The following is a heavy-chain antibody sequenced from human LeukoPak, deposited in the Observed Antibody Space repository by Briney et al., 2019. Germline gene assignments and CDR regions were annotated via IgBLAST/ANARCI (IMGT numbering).Heavy chain of an antibody. CDR3: ARESEGGSGYDFDY. V-gene: IGHV1-2*02. Sequence: SVKSFSKAFAYTSTSYYIHWVRRAPGHRREGMGWINPNSGGTNYAQKLQGRVTMTRDTSISTAYMERSRLRSDDTAVYYCARESEGGSGYDFDYWGQGTLVTVSS. J-gene: IGHJ4*01. CDR2: INPNSGGT. CDR1: AYTSTSYY. D-gene: IGHD5-12*01.